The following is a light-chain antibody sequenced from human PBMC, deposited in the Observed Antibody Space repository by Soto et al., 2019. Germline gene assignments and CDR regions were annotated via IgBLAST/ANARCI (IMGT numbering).Light chain of an antibody. Sequence: VLTQSPATLSVSPRESATLSCRASQSGNSNLAWYQQKPGQTPRLLIYGAPTRATGIRARFSGSGSATEIILSISILQSGDFAVYYCQQYNDRPPGTFGQGTKVEI. CDR3: QQYNDRPPGT. J-gene: IGKJ1*01. CDR2: GAP. V-gene: IGKV3-15*01. CDR1: QSGNSN.